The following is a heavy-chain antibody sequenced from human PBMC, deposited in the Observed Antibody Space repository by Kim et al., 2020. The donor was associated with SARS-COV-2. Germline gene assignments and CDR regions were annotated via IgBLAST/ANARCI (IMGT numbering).Heavy chain of an antibody. D-gene: IGHD3-10*01. J-gene: IGHJ3*02. CDR2: IGASGGST. V-gene: IGHV3-23*01. CDR1: GFTFTNYD. Sequence: GGSLRLSCEASGFTFTNYDMTWVRQAPGKGLEWVSVIGASGGSTNYADSVKGRFTISRDNSKNTLYLQTNSLRAEDTAVYYCAKDEDYFGSGSTYYDALDIWGQGTLVTVSS. CDR3: AKDEDYFGSGSTYYDALDI.